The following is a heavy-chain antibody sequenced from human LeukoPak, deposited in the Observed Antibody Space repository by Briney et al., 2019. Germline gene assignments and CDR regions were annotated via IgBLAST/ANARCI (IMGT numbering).Heavy chain of an antibody. CDR2: INNSGST. D-gene: IGHD3-3*01. CDR3: ARGKRIFGVVTLLPQFDY. J-gene: IGHJ4*02. Sequence: SETLSLTCAVYGGSFSGYYWSWIRPPPGKGLEWIGEINNSGSTNYNPSLKSRVTISVDTSKNQFSLKRSSVTAADTAVYYCARGKRIFGVVTLLPQFDYWGQGTLVTVSS. CDR1: GGSFSGYY. V-gene: IGHV4-34*01.